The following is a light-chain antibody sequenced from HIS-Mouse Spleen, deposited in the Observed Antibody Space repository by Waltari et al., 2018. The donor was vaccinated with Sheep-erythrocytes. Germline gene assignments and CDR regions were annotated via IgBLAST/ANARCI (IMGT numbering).Light chain of an antibody. CDR2: QDS. Sequence: SYELTHPPSVSVCPGQTASITCSGDKLGDKYACWYQQKPGQSPVLVIYQDSKRPSGLPERFSGSNSGNTATLTISGTQAMDEADYYCQAWDSSTGVVFGGGTKLTVL. CDR3: QAWDSSTGVV. V-gene: IGLV3-1*01. CDR1: KLGDKY. J-gene: IGLJ2*01.